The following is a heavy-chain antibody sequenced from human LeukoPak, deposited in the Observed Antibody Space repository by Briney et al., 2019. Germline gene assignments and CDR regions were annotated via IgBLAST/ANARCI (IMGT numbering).Heavy chain of an antibody. CDR3: ARGQERGYDFWSGYYELDY. V-gene: IGHV1-8*01. D-gene: IGHD3-3*01. CDR1: GYTFTSYD. CDR2: MNPNSGNT. Sequence: ASVKVSCKASGYTFTSYDINWVRQATGQGLEWMGWMNPNSGNTGYAQKFQGRVTMTRNTSISTAYMELSSLRSEDTAVYYCARGQERGYDFWSGYYELDYWGQGTLVTVSS. J-gene: IGHJ4*02.